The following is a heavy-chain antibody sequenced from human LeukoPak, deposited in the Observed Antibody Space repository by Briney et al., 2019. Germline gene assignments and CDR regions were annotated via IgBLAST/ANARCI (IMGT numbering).Heavy chain of an antibody. CDR3: AKGTTVLLGFDY. J-gene: IGHJ4*02. V-gene: IGHV3-30*02. D-gene: IGHD4-17*01. CDR2: IRYDGSNK. Sequence: GGSLRLSCAASGFTFSSYGMHWVRQAPGKGLEWVAFIRYDGSNKYYADSVKGRFTISRDNSKNTLYLQMNSLRAEDTAVYYCAKGTTVLLGFDYWGQGTLVTVSS. CDR1: GFTFSSYG.